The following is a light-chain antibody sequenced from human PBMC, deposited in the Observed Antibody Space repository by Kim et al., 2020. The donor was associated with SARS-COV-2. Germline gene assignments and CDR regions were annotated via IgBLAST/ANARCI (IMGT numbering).Light chain of an antibody. Sequence: SSELTQDPAVSVALGQTVRITCQGDSRRSYYASWYQQKPGQAPVLVIYGKNNRPSAVPDRFSGSSSGNTASLTITGAQAEDVADYYCNSRDSSGKHVVFGGGTKLTFL. J-gene: IGLJ2*01. V-gene: IGLV3-19*01. CDR2: GKN. CDR3: NSRDSSGKHVV. CDR1: SRRSYY.